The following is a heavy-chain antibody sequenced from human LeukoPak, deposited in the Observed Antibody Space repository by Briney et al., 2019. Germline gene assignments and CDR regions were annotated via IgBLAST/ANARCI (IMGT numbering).Heavy chain of an antibody. J-gene: IGHJ3*02. Sequence: SGPTLVKPTQTLTLTCTFSGFSLSTSGVGVGWIRQPPGKALEWLAPIYWDDDDKRYSPSLKSRLSITKDTSKNQVVLTMTNMDPVDTATYYCAHRRVGTTGGSFDIWGQGTVVTVSS. CDR2: IYWDDDDK. CDR3: AHRRVGTTGGSFDI. D-gene: IGHD1-1*01. V-gene: IGHV2-5*02. CDR1: GFSLSTSGVG.